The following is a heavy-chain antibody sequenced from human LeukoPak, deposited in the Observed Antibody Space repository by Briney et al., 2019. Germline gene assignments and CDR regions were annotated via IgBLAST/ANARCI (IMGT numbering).Heavy chain of an antibody. D-gene: IGHD7-27*01. J-gene: IGHJ4*02. CDR1: GFTFSSYA. V-gene: IGHV3-23*01. CDR2: ISGSGGSR. CDR3: AKDGNWARFEN. Sequence: GGSLRLSCAASGFTFSSYAMSWVRQAPGKGLEWVSGISGSGGSRFYTDSVKGRFTISRDNSKNTLYLQMKSLRAEDTAAYYCAKDGNWARFENWGQGTLVTVSS.